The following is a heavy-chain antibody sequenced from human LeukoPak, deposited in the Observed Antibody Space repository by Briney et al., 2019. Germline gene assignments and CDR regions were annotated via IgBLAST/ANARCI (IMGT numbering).Heavy chain of an antibody. J-gene: IGHJ4*02. Sequence: GGSLRLSCAASGFTFSTYNMNWVRQAPGKGLEWVSSSSSSSTYIYYEDSVKGRFTISRDNAKNSLYLQMNSLRAEDTAVYYCARVWTDSGSNYDDRGAFDYWGQGTLVTVSS. D-gene: IGHD1-26*01. V-gene: IGHV3-21*01. CDR2: SSSSSTYI. CDR1: GFTFSTYN. CDR3: ARVWTDSGSNYDDRGAFDY.